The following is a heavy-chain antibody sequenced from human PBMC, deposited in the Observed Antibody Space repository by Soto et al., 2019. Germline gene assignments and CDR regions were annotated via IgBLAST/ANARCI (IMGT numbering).Heavy chain of an antibody. D-gene: IGHD6-13*01. CDR2: IYWDDDK. CDR1: GFSLSTSGVG. CDR3: AHSIEGRSLGGVYSSSWYDYFDY. V-gene: IGHV2-5*02. Sequence: SGPTLVNPTQTLTLTCTFSGFSLSTSGVGVGWIRQPPGKALEWLALIYWDDDKRYSPSLKSRLTITKDTSKNQVVLTMTNMDPVDTATYYCAHSIEGRSLGGVYSSSWYDYFDYWGQGTLVTVSS. J-gene: IGHJ4*02.